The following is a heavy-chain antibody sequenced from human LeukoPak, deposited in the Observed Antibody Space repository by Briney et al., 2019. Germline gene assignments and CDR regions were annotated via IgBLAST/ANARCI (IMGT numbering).Heavy chain of an antibody. CDR3: ASGADYDILTGDFDY. CDR1: GFTFSSYW. CDR2: IKQGGSEK. J-gene: IGHJ4*02. V-gene: IGHV3-7*01. D-gene: IGHD3-9*01. Sequence: GGSLRLSCAASGFTFSSYWMSWVRQAPGKGLEWVANIKQGGSEKYYVDSVKGRFTISRDNAKNSLYLQMNSLRAEDTAVYYCASGADYDILTGDFDYWGQGTLVTVSS.